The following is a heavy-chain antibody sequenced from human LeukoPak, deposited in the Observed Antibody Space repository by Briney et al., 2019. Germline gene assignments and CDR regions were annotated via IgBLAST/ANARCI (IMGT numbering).Heavy chain of an antibody. CDR2: ISDSGSTI. J-gene: IGHJ6*02. CDR3: ARPRSDLYGMDV. V-gene: IGHV3-48*03. Sequence: PGGSLRLSCAASGFTFSSYELNWVRQAPGKGLEWVSYISDSGSTIYYADSVKGRFTISRDNAKNSLYLQMSSLRAEDTAIYYCARPRSDLYGMDVWGQGTTVTVSS. CDR1: GFTFSSYE.